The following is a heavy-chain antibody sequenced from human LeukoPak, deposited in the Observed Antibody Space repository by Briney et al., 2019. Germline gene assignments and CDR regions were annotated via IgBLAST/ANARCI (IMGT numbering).Heavy chain of an antibody. Sequence: PGGSLRLSCAASGFTVSSNYMSWVRQAAGKGLEWVSVIYSSGSTYYTDSVKGRFTISRDNSKNTLYLQMNSLRAEDTAVYFCARVQYFDWLFKDWGQGTLVTVSS. CDR2: IYSSGST. CDR3: ARVQYFDWLFKD. J-gene: IGHJ4*02. D-gene: IGHD3-9*01. CDR1: GFTVSSNY. V-gene: IGHV3-53*01.